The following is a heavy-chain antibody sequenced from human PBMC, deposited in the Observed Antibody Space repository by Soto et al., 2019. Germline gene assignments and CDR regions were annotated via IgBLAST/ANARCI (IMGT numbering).Heavy chain of an antibody. CDR1: GYTFTAYY. CDR3: ARGGLVVANWFDP. D-gene: IGHD2-15*01. J-gene: IGHJ5*02. CDR2: INPNSGVT. V-gene: IGHV1-2*02. Sequence: ASVKVSCKASGYTFTAYYMHWVRQASGQGLEWMGWINPNSGVTNYAQKFQGRVTMTRDTSISTVYMDLSSLISDDTAVYFCARGGLVVANWFDPWGQGTLVTVSS.